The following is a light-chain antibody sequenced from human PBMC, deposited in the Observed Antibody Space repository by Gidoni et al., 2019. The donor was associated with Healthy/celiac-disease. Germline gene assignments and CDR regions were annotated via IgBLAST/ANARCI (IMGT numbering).Light chain of an antibody. Sequence: LQMTHSAASLSASVGDRATITCRASQSISSYLNWYQQKPGKAPKLLIYAASSWQSGVPSRFSGSGSGTDFTLTISSLQPEDFATYYCQQSYSTPPLTFGGGTKVEIK. CDR2: AAS. J-gene: IGKJ4*01. CDR1: QSISSY. CDR3: QQSYSTPPLT. V-gene: IGKV1-39*01.